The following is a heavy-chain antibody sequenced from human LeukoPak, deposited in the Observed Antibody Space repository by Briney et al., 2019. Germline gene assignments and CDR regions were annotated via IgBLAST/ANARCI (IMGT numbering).Heavy chain of an antibody. D-gene: IGHD3-3*01. J-gene: IGHJ4*02. Sequence: GGSLRLSCAVSGFTFSNAWMSWVRQAPGKGLEWVGRIKSKTDGGTTDYAAPVKGGFTISRDDSKNTLYLQMNSLTTEDTAVYYCTSMYYDFWSGYHLPDYWGQGTLITVSS. CDR3: TSMYYDFWSGYHLPDY. V-gene: IGHV3-15*01. CDR2: IKSKTDGGTT. CDR1: GFTFSNAW.